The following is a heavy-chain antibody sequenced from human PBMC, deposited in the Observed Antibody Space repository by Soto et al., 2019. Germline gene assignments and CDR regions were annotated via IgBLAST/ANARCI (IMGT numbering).Heavy chain of an antibody. D-gene: IGHD6-13*01. Sequence: GGSLRLSCAASGFVFSNHAMSWVRQVPGKGLEWVSGISAGGNLIYYADSVRGRFTMSRDNSKDMLYLQMNSLRAEDTAVYFCAKRQGIGAAAKNFDFWGQGAWVTVSS. V-gene: IGHV3-23*01. J-gene: IGHJ4*02. CDR1: GFVFSNHA. CDR3: AKRQGIGAAAKNFDF. CDR2: ISAGGNLI.